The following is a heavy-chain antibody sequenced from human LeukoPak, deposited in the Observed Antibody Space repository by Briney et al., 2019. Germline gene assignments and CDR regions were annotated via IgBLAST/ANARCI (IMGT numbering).Heavy chain of an antibody. Sequence: ASVKVSCKASGHTFTSYGISWVRQAPGQGLEWMGWISAYNGNTNYAQKLQGRVTMTTDTSTSTAYMELRSLRSDDTAVYYCARDLRRYDSSGYYYYWGQGTPVTVSS. J-gene: IGHJ4*02. CDR3: ARDLRRYDSSGYYYY. CDR2: ISAYNGNT. D-gene: IGHD3-22*01. V-gene: IGHV1-18*01. CDR1: GHTFTSYG.